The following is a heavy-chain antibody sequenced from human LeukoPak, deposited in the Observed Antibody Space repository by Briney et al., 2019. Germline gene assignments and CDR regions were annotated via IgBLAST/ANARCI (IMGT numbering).Heavy chain of an antibody. CDR2: IYYSGST. V-gene: IGHV4-31*03. CDR1: GGSISSGGYY. D-gene: IGHD3-22*01. Sequence: SETLSLTCTVSGGSISSGGYYWSWIRQHPGKGLEWIGYIYYSGSTYYNPSLKSRVTISVDTSKNQFSLKLSSVTAADTAVYYCARSRGWDYYDSSGYLSWGQGTLVTVSS. J-gene: IGHJ5*02. CDR3: ARSRGWDYYDSSGYLS.